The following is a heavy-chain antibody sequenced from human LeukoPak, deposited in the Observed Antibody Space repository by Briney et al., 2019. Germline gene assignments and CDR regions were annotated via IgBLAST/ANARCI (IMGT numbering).Heavy chain of an antibody. V-gene: IGHV1-69*04. CDR3: ARVYGSGGTVDY. Sequence: GASVKVSCKASGGTFSSYAISWVRQAPGQGLEWMGRIIPILGIANYAQKFQGRVTITADKSTSTAYMELSSLRSEDTAVYYCARVYGSGGTVDYWGQGTLVTVSS. J-gene: IGHJ4*02. CDR1: GGTFSSYA. CDR2: IIPILGIA. D-gene: IGHD6-19*01.